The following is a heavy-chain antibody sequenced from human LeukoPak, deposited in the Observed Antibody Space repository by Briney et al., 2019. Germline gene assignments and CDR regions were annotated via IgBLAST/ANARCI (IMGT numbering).Heavy chain of an antibody. CDR1: GFTFSSYA. CDR3: AKPGDYGVYVHYFAS. V-gene: IGHV3-23*01. Sequence: GGSLRLSCAASGFTFSSYAMNWVRQTPGKGLEWVSAITGSGSSAFYADSVKGRFTISRDNSKSTLYLQMSSLRAEDTALYYCAKPGDYGVYVHYFASWGQGTLVTVSS. CDR2: ITGSGSSA. J-gene: IGHJ4*02. D-gene: IGHD4-17*01.